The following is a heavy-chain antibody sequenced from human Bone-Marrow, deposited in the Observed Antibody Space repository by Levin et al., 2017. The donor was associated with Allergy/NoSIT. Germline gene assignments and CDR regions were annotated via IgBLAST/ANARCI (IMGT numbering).Heavy chain of an antibody. V-gene: IGHV3-33*01. D-gene: IGHD4-11*01. J-gene: IGHJ6*03. Sequence: PGGSLRLSCAASGFTFSSYGMHWVRQAPGKGLEWVAVIWYDGSNKYYADSVKGRFTISRDNSKNTLYLQMNSLRAEDTAVYYCARVYSNYATGDYYYYMDVWGKGTTVTVSS. CDR2: IWYDGSNK. CDR3: ARVYSNYATGDYYYYMDV. CDR1: GFTFSSYG.